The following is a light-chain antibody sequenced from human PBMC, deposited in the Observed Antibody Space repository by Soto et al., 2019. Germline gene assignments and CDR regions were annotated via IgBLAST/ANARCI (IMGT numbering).Light chain of an antibody. V-gene: IGKV3-20*01. CDR2: DVS. CDR3: QQYGTSPLT. Sequence: VFKKSPGTLSMSPGDRSSLSCRASQSVPGSDVARYQQKPGQAPRLLIYDVSSRATCTPERFSGSGSGTDFTLNIGRLEPEDFAVYYCQQYGTSPLTFGRGTKVDLK. CDR1: QSVPGSD. J-gene: IGKJ4*01.